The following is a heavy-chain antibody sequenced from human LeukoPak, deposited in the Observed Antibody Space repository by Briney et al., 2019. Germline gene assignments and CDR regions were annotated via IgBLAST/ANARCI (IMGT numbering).Heavy chain of an antibody. J-gene: IGHJ4*02. CDR3: ARGRLGGSGSYYNVLDY. CDR2: ISYSGST. D-gene: IGHD3-10*01. V-gene: IGHV4-59*01. CDR1: GGSISSYY. Sequence: SETLSLTCTVSGGSISSYYWSWIRQPPGEGLEWIGYISYSGSTNYIPSIKRRVTISVDTSRNQFSLKLSSVTAADTAVYYCARGRLGGSGSYYNVLDYWGQGTLVTVSS.